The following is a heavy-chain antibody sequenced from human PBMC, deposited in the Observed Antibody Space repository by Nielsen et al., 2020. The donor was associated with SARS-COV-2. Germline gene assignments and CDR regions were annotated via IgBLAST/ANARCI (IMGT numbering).Heavy chain of an antibody. Sequence: SVKVSCKASGGTFRDYGIIWVRQAPGQGLEWMGGINPMYGTSHYAQNFQGRVTITADESTSTVYMELGSLTSEDTAVYFCARNSLNNGWPRGTAFDPWGQGTLVTVS. CDR2: INPMYGTS. V-gene: IGHV1-69*13. CDR1: GGTFRDYG. D-gene: IGHD6-19*01. CDR3: ARNSLNNGWPRGTAFDP. J-gene: IGHJ5*02.